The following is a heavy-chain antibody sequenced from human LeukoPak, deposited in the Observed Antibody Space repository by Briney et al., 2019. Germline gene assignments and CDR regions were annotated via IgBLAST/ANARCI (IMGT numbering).Heavy chain of an antibody. V-gene: IGHV4-34*01. D-gene: IGHD6-19*01. J-gene: IGHJ6*03. CDR2: INHSGST. Sequence: SETLSLTCAVYGGSFSGYYWSWIRQPPGKGLEWIGEINHSGSTNYNPSLKSRVTISVDTSKNQFSLKLSSVTAAGTAVYYCARGIRGGWSYYYYYYMDVWGKGTTVTVSS. CDR1: GGSFSGYY. CDR3: ARGIRGGWSYYYYYYMDV.